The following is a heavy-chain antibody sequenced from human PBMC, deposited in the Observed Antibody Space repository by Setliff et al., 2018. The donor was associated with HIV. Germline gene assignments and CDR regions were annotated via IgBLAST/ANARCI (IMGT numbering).Heavy chain of an antibody. CDR2: ISWDSGNI. CDR3: ARRGDYYYYYAMDF. CDR1: GFTFDDVA. J-gene: IGHJ6*02. V-gene: IGHV3-9*01. D-gene: IGHD3-10*01. Sequence: GGSLRLSCEVSGFTFDDVAMHWARQPPGKGLEWVSGISWDSGNIGYADSVNGRFTISRDNAKNSLYLQMNSLRAEDTAVYYCARRGDYYYYYAMDFWGQGTTVTVSS.